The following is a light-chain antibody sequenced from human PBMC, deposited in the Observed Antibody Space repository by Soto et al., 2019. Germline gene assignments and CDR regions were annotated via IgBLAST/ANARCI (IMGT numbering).Light chain of an antibody. CDR2: KAS. CDR1: QTISSW. V-gene: IGKV1-5*03. Sequence: DIQMTQSPSTLSGSVGDRVTIICRASQTISSWLAWYQQKPGKAPKLLIYKASTLKSGVPSRFSGSGSGTEFTLTISSLQPEDFAAYYCQQLNSWAFGPGTKVDIK. CDR3: QQLNSWA. J-gene: IGKJ3*01.